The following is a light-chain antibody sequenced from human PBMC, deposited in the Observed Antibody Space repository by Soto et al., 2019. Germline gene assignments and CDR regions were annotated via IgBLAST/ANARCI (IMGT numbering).Light chain of an antibody. Sequence: EIVLTQSPGTLSLSPGERATLSCRASQTVNSRLAWYQHKPGQAPRLLIYDASNRATGIPARFSGSGSGTDFTLTISSLEPEDFAVYYCQQRSNWITFGQGTRLEIK. CDR1: QTVNSR. V-gene: IGKV3-11*01. CDR3: QQRSNWIT. J-gene: IGKJ5*01. CDR2: DAS.